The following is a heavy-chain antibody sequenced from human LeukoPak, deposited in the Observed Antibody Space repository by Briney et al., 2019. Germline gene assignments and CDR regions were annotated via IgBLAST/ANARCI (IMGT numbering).Heavy chain of an antibody. J-gene: IGHJ4*02. CDR2: IYSGGST. V-gene: IGHV3-66*02. Sequence: GGSLRLSCAASGFIVSSNYMNWVRQAPGKGLEWVSVIYSGGSTYYVDSVKGRFTISRDNSKNTVNLQMNDLRAEDTAVYYCARSWDARLNFDYWGQGTLVTVSS. CDR1: GFIVSSNY. CDR3: ARSWDARLNFDY. D-gene: IGHD1-26*01.